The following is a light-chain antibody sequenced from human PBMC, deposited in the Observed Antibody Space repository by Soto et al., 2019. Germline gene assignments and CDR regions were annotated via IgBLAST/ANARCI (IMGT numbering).Light chain of an antibody. Sequence: IVLTQSPATLSLSPGERATLSCRASQGVSRYLAWYQQKPGQAPRLLIYGASNRATGIPARFSGSGSGTDFTLTISSLEPEDFAVYYCQQRDTWRTFGHGTKLEIK. CDR3: QQRDTWRT. CDR2: GAS. V-gene: IGKV3-11*01. CDR1: QGVSRY. J-gene: IGKJ2*01.